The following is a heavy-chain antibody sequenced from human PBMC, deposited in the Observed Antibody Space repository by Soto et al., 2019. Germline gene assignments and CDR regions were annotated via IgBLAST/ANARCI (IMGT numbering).Heavy chain of an antibody. CDR1: GFTFSDYY. CDR2: ISSSSSYT. J-gene: IGHJ5*02. D-gene: IGHD3-10*01. Sequence: QVQLVESGGGLVKPGGSLRLSCAASGFTFSDYYMSWIRQAPGKGLEWVSYISSSSSYTNYADSVKGRFTISRDNAKNSLYLQMNSRSAEDTAVYYCARLRISMVRGVFDPWGQATLVTVSS. CDR3: ARLRISMVRGVFDP. V-gene: IGHV3-11*05.